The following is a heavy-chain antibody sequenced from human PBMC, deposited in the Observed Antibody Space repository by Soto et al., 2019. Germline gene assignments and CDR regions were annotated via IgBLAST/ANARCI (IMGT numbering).Heavy chain of an antibody. CDR3: ARVDIFNYVYGMDV. CDR2: IYYSGTT. J-gene: IGHJ6*02. CDR1: GGSISNGGYY. D-gene: IGHD2-21*01. Sequence: QVQLQESGPGLLKPSQTLSLTCTVSGGSISNGGYYWSWIRQQPGKGLEWIGNIYYSGTTIYNPSLKSRLTMSVGTSKRQFSLKLSSVTAADAAVYYCARVDIFNYVYGMDVWGQGTTVTVSS. V-gene: IGHV4-31*03.